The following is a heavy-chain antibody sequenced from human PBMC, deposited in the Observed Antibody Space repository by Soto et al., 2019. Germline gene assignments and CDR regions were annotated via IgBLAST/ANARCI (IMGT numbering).Heavy chain of an antibody. Sequence: SETLSLTCTVSGGSVNTAPYHWSWIRQSPRNGLEWIGNVYYTGSTNYNPSFESRVAISLDTSNNQFSLRLTSLTAADTAVYFCARDHHSYYDTSGYYPYFDFWGQGTLVTVSS. V-gene: IGHV4-61*01. CDR3: ARDHHSYYDTSGYYPYFDF. CDR1: GGSVNTAPYH. CDR2: VYYTGST. J-gene: IGHJ4*02. D-gene: IGHD3-22*01.